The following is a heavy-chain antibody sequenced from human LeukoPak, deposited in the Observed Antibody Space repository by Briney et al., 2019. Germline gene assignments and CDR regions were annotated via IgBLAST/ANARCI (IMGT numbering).Heavy chain of an antibody. CDR1: GFTVSSNY. D-gene: IGHD3-22*01. V-gene: IGHV3-53*01. CDR3: AGGKPYYDSSGSDY. J-gene: IGHJ4*02. Sequence: GGSLRLSCAASGFTVSSNYMSWVRKAPGKGLEWVSVIYSGGSTYYADSVKGRFTISRDNSKNTLYLQMNSLRAEDTAVYYCAGGKPYYDSSGSDYWGQGNLVTVSS. CDR2: IYSGGST.